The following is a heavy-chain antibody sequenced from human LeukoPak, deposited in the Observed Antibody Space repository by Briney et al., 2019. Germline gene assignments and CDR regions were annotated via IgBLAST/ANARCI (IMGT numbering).Heavy chain of an antibody. Sequence: PGGSLRLSCAASGFTFSSYAMSWVRQAPGKGLEWVSAISGSGGSTYHADSVKGRFTISRDNSKNTLYLQMNSLRAEDTAVYYCAKSGQWLVPQGLDYWGQGTLVTVSS. D-gene: IGHD6-19*01. J-gene: IGHJ4*02. CDR1: GFTFSSYA. CDR3: AKSGQWLVPQGLDY. V-gene: IGHV3-23*01. CDR2: ISGSGGST.